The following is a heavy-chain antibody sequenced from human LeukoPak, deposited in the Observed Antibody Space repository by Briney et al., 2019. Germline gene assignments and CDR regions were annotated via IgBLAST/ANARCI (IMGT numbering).Heavy chain of an antibody. V-gene: IGHV1-3*03. D-gene: IGHD3-10*01. Sequence: GASVKVSCKASGYTFTKYGVYWVRQAPGQRLEWMGWINAGNGNTKYSQEFQGRVTITRDTSASTAYMELSSLRSEDMAVYYCARDQLNYYGSGSYYIGPCYFDYWGQGTLVTVSS. CDR1: GYTFTKYG. CDR3: ARDQLNYYGSGSYYIGPCYFDY. CDR2: INAGNGNT. J-gene: IGHJ4*02.